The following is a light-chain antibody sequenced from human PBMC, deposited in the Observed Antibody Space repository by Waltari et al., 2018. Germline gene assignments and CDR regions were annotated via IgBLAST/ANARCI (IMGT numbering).Light chain of an antibody. Sequence: EVVLTQSPGTLSLSPGDRATLTCRASHYSSTSVAWYQQKPGQAPRLLIFGASTRFTGIPDRFSGSGSGTLFTLTISRLEPEDFGDYFCQQYGSSVSLTFGQGTKVEIK. CDR3: QQYGSSVSLT. J-gene: IGKJ1*01. CDR2: GAS. V-gene: IGKV3-20*01. CDR1: HYSSTS.